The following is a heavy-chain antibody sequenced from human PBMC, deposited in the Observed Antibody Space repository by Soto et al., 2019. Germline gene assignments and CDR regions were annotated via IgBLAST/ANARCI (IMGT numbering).Heavy chain of an antibody. D-gene: IGHD5-18*01. V-gene: IGHV4-34*01. Sequence: PSETLSLTCAVYGGSFSGYYWSWIRQPPGKGLEWIGEINHSGSTNYNPSLKSRVTISVDTSKNQFSLKLSSVTAADTAVYYCARGNGYSYGYYYYYGMDVWGQGTTVTVSS. CDR1: GGSFSGYY. J-gene: IGHJ6*02. CDR3: ARGNGYSYGYYYYYGMDV. CDR2: INHSGST.